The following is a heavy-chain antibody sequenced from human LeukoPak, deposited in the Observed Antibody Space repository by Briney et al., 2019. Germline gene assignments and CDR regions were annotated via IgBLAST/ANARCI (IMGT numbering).Heavy chain of an antibody. D-gene: IGHD6-19*01. Sequence: PGASLKISCKGSGYTFTNYWIAGGRQLPGKGLEWMGIIYPGDSDTRYSPSFQGQVTFSADKSINTAYLQWSSLKTSDTAMYYCARPGTVAAYFYYWGQGTLVTVSS. V-gene: IGHV5-51*01. CDR2: IYPGDSDT. J-gene: IGHJ4*02. CDR1: GYTFTNYW. CDR3: ARPGTVAAYFYY.